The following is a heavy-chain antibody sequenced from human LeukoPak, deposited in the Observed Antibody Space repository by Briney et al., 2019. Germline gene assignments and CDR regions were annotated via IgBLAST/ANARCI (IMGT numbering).Heavy chain of an antibody. CDR3: ARSPVVPALGSSMDV. J-gene: IGHJ6*03. V-gene: IGHV5-51*01. D-gene: IGHD2-2*01. CDR1: GYSFTSYW. CDR2: IYPGDSDT. Sequence: GESLKISCKGSGYSFTSYWIGWVRQMPGKGLEWMGIIYPGDSDTRYSPSFQGQVTISADKSISTAYLQWSSLKASDTAMYYCARSPVVPALGSSMDVWGKGTTVTVSS.